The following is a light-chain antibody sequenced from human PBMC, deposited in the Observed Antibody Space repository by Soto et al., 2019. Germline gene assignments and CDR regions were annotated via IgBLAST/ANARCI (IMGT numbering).Light chain of an antibody. CDR1: QSVTTN. Sequence: VLTQSPATLSVSPGERATLSCRASQSVTTNLAWYQQRPGQAPRLLIYETSTRATGVPGRFSGSGSGTEFTLTISSLQSEDFAVYYCQQYHVRPPATFGQVTRLEIE. V-gene: IGKV3-15*01. CDR3: QQYHVRPPAT. CDR2: ETS. J-gene: IGKJ5*01.